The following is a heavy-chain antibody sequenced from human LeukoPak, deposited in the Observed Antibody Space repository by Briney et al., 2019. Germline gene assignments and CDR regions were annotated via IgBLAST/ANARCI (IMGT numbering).Heavy chain of an antibody. V-gene: IGHV1-18*01. D-gene: IGHD3-22*01. CDR2: ISAYNGNT. Sequence: ASVKVSCKASGYTFTSYGISWVRQAPGQGLEWMGWISAYNGNTNYAQKLQGRVTMTTDTSTSTAYMELRSLRSDDTAVYYCARDAVDSSGSQLPYYYYYGMDVLGQGTTVTVSS. CDR1: GYTFTSYG. CDR3: ARDAVDSSGSQLPYYYYYGMDV. J-gene: IGHJ6*02.